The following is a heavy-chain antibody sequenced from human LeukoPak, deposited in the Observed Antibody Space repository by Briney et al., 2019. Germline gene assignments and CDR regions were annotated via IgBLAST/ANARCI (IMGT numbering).Heavy chain of an antibody. J-gene: IGHJ4*02. V-gene: IGHV3-23*01. CDR2: ISGSGDNT. CDR1: GFTFSIYA. D-gene: IGHD6-19*01. CDR3: AKRSGYTTGWFFDF. Sequence: PGGSLRLSCAASGFTFSIYAMSWVRQAPGKGLEWLSSISGSGDNTYYAESVKGRFTISRDNSKNTLFLQMNSLRAEDTAVFYCAKRSGYTTGWFFDFWGQGTLVTVSS.